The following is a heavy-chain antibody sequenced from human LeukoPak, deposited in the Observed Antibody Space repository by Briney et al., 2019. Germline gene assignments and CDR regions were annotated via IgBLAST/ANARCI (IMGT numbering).Heavy chain of an antibody. D-gene: IGHD6-19*01. CDR2: ISAYNGNT. Sequence: ASVKVSCKASGYTFTSYDINWVRQATGQGLEWMGWISAYNGNTNYAQKLQGRVTMTTDTSTSTAYMELRSLRSDDTAVYYCARDWRSGWYVFGYWGQGTLVTVSS. CDR3: ARDWRSGWYVFGY. J-gene: IGHJ4*02. CDR1: GYTFTSYD. V-gene: IGHV1-18*01.